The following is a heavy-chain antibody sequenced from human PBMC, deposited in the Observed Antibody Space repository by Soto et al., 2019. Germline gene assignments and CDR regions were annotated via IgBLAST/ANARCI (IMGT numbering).Heavy chain of an antibody. CDR2: IKQDGSEK. CDR1: GFSLSPYW. J-gene: IGHJ6*02. Sequence: VQLVESGGGLVQPGGSLRLSCAASGFSLSPYWMNWVRQAPGKGLEWVANIKQDGSEKYYADSVKGRFFISRDNAKNSLYLHVNSRRAEDTAIYYCARDADASGWYHYGMDVWGQGTMVTVSS. CDR3: ARDADASGWYHYGMDV. D-gene: IGHD6-19*01. V-gene: IGHV3-7*01.